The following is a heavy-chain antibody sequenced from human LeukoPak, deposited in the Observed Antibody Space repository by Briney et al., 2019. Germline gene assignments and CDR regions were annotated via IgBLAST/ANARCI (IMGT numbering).Heavy chain of an antibody. CDR1: GYTFTSYG. CDR2: ISAYNGNT. J-gene: IGHJ6*02. D-gene: IGHD3-3*01. CDR3: SLGGVVITNYYYYGMDV. V-gene: IGHV1-18*01. Sequence: ASVKVSCKASGYTFTSYGISWVRQAPGQGLEWMGWISAYNGNTNYAQKLQGRVTMTTGTSTSTAYMELSSLRSEDTAVYYCSLGGVVITNYYYYGMDVWGQGTTVTVSS.